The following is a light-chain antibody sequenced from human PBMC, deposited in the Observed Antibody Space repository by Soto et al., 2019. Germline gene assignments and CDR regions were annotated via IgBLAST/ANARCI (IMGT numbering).Light chain of an antibody. CDR1: SGHSSYI. CDR2: LEGSGSY. Sequence: QLVLTQSSSASASLGSSVKLTCTLSSGHSSYIIAWHQQQPGKAPRYLMLLEGSGSYTKGSGVPDRFSGSSSGADRYLTISNVQFDDEADYYCETWDSYTRTFGGGTKLTVL. V-gene: IGLV4-60*02. CDR3: ETWDSYTRT. J-gene: IGLJ2*01.